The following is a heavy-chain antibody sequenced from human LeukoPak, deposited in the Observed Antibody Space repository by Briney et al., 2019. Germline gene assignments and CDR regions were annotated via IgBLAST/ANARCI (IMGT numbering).Heavy chain of an antibody. CDR1: GFTFSSYA. J-gene: IGHJ4*02. V-gene: IGHV3-23*01. CDR3: LKDLYGRGDY. D-gene: IGHD3-10*01. Sequence: GGSLRLSCAASGFTFSSYAMSWVRQAPGKGLEWVSAISGSGGSTYYADSVKGRFTISRDNSKNTLHLQMSSLRGDDTAVYYCLKDLYGRGDYWGQGTLVTVSS. CDR2: ISGSGGST.